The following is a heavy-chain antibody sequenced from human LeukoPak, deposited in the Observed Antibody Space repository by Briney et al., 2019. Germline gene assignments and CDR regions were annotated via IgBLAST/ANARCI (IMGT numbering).Heavy chain of an antibody. Sequence: ASVKVSCKASGYTFTGYYMHWVRQAPGQELEWMGWINPNSGGTNYAQKFQGRVTMTRDTSISTAYMELSRLRSDDTAVYYCAITGVSTILDPFDYWGQGTLVTVSS. CDR1: GYTFTGYY. CDR3: AITGVSTILDPFDY. V-gene: IGHV1-2*02. D-gene: IGHD5/OR15-5a*01. J-gene: IGHJ4*02. CDR2: INPNSGGT.